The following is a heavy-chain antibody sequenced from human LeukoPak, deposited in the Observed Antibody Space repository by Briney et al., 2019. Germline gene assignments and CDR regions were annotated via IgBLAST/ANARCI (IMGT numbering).Heavy chain of an antibody. V-gene: IGHV4-39*07. CDR1: GGSISSSHYY. Sequence: SETLSLTCTVSGGSISSSHYYWGWIRQSPGKGLEWIGSIYYSGTTYYNPSLKSRVTISVDTSKNQFSLKLSSVTAADTAVYYCARGESGYWGQGTLVTVSS. J-gene: IGHJ4*02. CDR3: ARGESGY. CDR2: IYYSGTT.